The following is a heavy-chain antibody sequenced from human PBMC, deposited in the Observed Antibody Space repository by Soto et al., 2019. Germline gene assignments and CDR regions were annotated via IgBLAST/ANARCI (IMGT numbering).Heavy chain of an antibody. V-gene: IGHV4-31*03. Sequence: QVQLQESGPGLVKPSQTLTLTCTVSGGSISSGGYYWSWIRQHPGKGLEWIGYIYYSGSTYYNPSLKSRVTISVDTSKNQFSLKLSSVTAADTAVYYCAIYDSSGSRGFQHWGQGTLVTVSS. CDR2: IYYSGST. J-gene: IGHJ1*01. D-gene: IGHD3-22*01. CDR3: AIYDSSGSRGFQH. CDR1: GGSISSGGYY.